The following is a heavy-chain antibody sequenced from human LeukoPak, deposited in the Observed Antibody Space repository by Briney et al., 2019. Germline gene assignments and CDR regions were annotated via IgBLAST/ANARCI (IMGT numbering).Heavy chain of an antibody. CDR1: GFTFSSYS. V-gene: IGHV3-21*04. Sequence: PGGSLRLSCAASGFTFSSYSMNWVRQAPGKGLEWVSSISGSSSYIYYADSVKGRFTISRDNAKNSLYLQMNSLRAEDMALYYCAKDIRASTNDAFDIWGQGTMVTVSS. CDR3: AKDIRASTNDAFDI. J-gene: IGHJ3*02. CDR2: ISGSSSYI.